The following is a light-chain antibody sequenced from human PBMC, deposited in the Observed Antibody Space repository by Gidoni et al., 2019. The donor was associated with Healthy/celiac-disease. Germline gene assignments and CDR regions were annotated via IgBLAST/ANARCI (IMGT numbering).Light chain of an antibody. CDR3: QQYNNWPRT. CDR1: QSVSSN. V-gene: IGKV3-15*01. CDR2: GAS. Sequence: EIVVTQSPATRSVAPGDRATLSCSASQSVSSNLDWYQQKPGQAPRRLIYGASTRATGIPARFSGSGSGTEFTLTISSLQSEDFAVYYCQQYNNWPRTFGQGTKVEIK. J-gene: IGKJ1*01.